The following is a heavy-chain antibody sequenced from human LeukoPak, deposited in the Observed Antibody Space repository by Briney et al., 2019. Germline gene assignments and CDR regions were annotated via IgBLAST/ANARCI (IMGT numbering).Heavy chain of an antibody. CDR1: GGSFSGYY. CDR3: ARPMVRGVIIGSYYYGMDV. CDR2: INHSGST. Sequence: SETLSLTCAVYGGSFSGYYWGWIRQPPGKGLEWIGEINHSGSTNYNPSLKSRVTISVDTSKNQFSLKLSSVTAADTAVYYCARPMVRGVIIGSYYYGMDVWGKGTTVTVSS. D-gene: IGHD3-10*01. V-gene: IGHV4-34*01. J-gene: IGHJ6*04.